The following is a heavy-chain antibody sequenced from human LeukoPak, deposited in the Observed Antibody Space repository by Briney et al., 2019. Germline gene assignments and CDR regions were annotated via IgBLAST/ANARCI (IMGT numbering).Heavy chain of an antibody. J-gene: IGHJ4*02. V-gene: IGHV4-59*08. CDR1: GGSISSYY. CDR3: ARRGSSGPYYFDY. D-gene: IGHD6-19*01. CDR2: IYYSGST. Sequence: SETLSLTCTVSGGSISSYYWSWIRQPPGKGLEWFGYIYYSGSTNYNPSLKSRVTISVDTSKNQFSLKLSSVTAADTAVYYCARRGSSGPYYFDYWGQGTLVTVSS.